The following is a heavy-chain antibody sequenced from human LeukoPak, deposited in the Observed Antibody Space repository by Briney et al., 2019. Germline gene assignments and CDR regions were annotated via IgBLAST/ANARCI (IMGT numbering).Heavy chain of an antibody. V-gene: IGHV3-48*02. D-gene: IGHD6-19*01. CDR1: GFTFSDYS. J-gene: IGHJ4*02. CDR2: ISKNRVTI. Sequence: GESLRLSCAASGFTFSDYSFNWVRQAPGKGLEWVSYISKNRVTIYYADSVKGRFTISRDNAKNSLYLQMNSLRDEDTAVYYCARDSGSGWTVDYWGQGTLVAVSS. CDR3: ARDSGSGWTVDY.